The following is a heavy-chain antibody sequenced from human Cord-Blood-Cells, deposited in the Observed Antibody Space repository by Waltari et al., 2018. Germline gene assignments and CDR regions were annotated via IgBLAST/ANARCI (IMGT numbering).Heavy chain of an antibody. CDR1: DNTFTGYY. J-gene: IGHJ4*02. V-gene: IGHV1-2*02. CDR3: ARGGQWFGELFGY. D-gene: IGHD3-10*01. Sequence: QVQLVKSGAGEKKPGASVKVDCKASDNTFTGYYMHWVRTAPGQGLEWMGWINPNSGGTNYAQKFQGRVTMTRDTSISTAYMEPSRLRSDDTAVYYCARGGQWFGELFGYWGQGTLVTVSS. CDR2: INPNSGGT.